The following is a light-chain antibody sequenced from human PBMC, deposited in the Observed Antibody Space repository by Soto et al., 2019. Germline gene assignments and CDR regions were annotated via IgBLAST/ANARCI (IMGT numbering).Light chain of an antibody. V-gene: IGLV1-51*01. CDR1: SSNIGHNY. CDR2: DND. J-gene: IGLJ2*01. Sequence: QSVLTQPPSVSAAPGQKVTISCSGSSSNIGHNYVCWYQHLPGTAPKLLIFDNDKRPSGIPVRFSGSKSGTSATLGITGLQAGDEADYYCGTWDSSLSVGLFGGGTKLTVL. CDR3: GTWDSSLSVGL.